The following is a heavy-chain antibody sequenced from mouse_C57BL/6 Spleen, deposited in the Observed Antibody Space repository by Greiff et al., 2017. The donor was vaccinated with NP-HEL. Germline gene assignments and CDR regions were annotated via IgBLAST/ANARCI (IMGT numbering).Heavy chain of an antibody. Sequence: EVQVVESGGDLVKPGGSLKLSCAASGFTFSSYGMSWVRQTPDKRLEWVATISSGGSYTYYPDSVKGRFTISRDNAKNTLYLQMSSLKSEDTAMYYCAREGTLYAMDYWGQGTSVTVSS. D-gene: IGHD2-14*01. CDR1: GFTFSSYG. CDR2: ISSGGSYT. J-gene: IGHJ4*01. CDR3: AREGTLYAMDY. V-gene: IGHV5-6*01.